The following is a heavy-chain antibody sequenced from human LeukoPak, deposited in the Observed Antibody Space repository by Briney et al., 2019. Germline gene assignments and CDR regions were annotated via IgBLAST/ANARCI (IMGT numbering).Heavy chain of an antibody. Sequence: SETLSLTCSVSGGSISSSYWSWIRQPAGKGLEWIGRIYTSGSTNYNPSLKSRVTMSVDTSKNQFSLKLSSVTAADTAVYYCARDLSGCSSTSCYPYYYYMDVWGKGTTVTISS. J-gene: IGHJ6*03. D-gene: IGHD2-2*01. CDR3: ARDLSGCSSTSCYPYYYYMDV. V-gene: IGHV4-4*07. CDR2: IYTSGST. CDR1: GGSISSSY.